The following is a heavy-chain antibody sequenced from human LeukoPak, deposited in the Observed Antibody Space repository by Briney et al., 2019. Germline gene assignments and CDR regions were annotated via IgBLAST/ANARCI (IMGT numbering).Heavy chain of an antibody. Sequence: PSETLSLTCAVYGGSFSGYYWSWIRQPPGKGLEWIGEINHSGSTNYNPSLKSRATISVDTPKNQFSLKMSSVTAADTAVYYYASGVVSHWYGEVFNVRPGFDYWGQGTLVTVSS. D-gene: IGHD3-10*01. V-gene: IGHV4-34*01. CDR1: GGSFSGYY. J-gene: IGHJ4*02. CDR2: INHSGST. CDR3: ASGVVSHWYGEVFNVRPGFDY.